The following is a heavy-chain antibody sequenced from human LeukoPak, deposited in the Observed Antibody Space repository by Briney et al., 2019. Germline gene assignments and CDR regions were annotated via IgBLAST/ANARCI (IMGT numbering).Heavy chain of an antibody. Sequence: ASVKVSCKASGNTFTKYCIHWVRQAPGQGLEWMGWIDGGDGNTKYSEKFQGRVSITRDTSASTVYMELNSLRSEDTAVYYCARNEDYWGQGTLVTVSS. J-gene: IGHJ4*02. V-gene: IGHV1-3*01. CDR1: GNTFTKYC. CDR3: ARNEDY. D-gene: IGHD1-1*01. CDR2: IDGGDGNT.